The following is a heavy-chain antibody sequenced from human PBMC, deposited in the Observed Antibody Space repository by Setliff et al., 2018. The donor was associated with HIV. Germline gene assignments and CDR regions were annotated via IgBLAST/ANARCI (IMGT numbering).Heavy chain of an antibody. CDR2: IYNRGSA. V-gene: IGHV4-31*03. J-gene: IGHJ3*02. D-gene: IGHD2-15*01. CDR1: GVSISSGSYY. Sequence: SETLSLTCTVSGVSISSGSYYWSWTRQDPGKGLEWIGYIYNRGSAYYNPSLKSRVSISLDTPKNQFSLTLSSMTAADTAVYYCARVPPYAGSGGIAFDIWGQGTMVTVSS. CDR3: ARVPPYAGSGGIAFDI.